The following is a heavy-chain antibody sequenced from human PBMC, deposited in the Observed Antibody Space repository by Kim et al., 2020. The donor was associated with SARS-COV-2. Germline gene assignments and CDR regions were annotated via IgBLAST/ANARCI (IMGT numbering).Heavy chain of an antibody. Sequence: GGSLRLSCAASGFTFSSYGMSWVRQAPGKGLEWVSAISGSGGSTYYADSVKGRFTISRDTSKNTLYLQMNSLRAEDTAVYYCAKRGGIAAAGRFFDYWGQGTLVTVSS. V-gene: IGHV3-23*01. CDR2: ISGSGGST. CDR3: AKRGGIAAAGRFFDY. J-gene: IGHJ4*02. D-gene: IGHD6-13*01. CDR1: GFTFSSYG.